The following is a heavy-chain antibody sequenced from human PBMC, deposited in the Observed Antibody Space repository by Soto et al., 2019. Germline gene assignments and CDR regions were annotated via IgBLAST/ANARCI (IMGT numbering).Heavy chain of an antibody. J-gene: IGHJ1*01. CDR1: GGSISSGAYY. Sequence: QVQLQESGPGLVKPSQTLSLTCTVSGGSISSGAYYWSWIRQHPGKGLEWIGYIYYSGSTYYNPSLXXRXSLSVDTSKNQFSLKLSSVTAADTAVYYCAIYDSSGSRGFQHWGQGTLVTVSS. CDR2: IYYSGST. D-gene: IGHD3-22*01. CDR3: AIYDSSGSRGFQH. V-gene: IGHV4-31*03.